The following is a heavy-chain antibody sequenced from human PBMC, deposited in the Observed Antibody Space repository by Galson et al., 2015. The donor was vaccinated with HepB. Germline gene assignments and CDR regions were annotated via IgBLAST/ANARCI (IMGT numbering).Heavy chain of an antibody. Sequence: SVKVSCKASGYTFTTYAIHWVRQAPGESLEWMGWINTGNGKTKYSQKFQDRVTITRDKSASTAYMELSSLRSEDTAVYYCARSYSYGYYFDHWGQGTLVTVSS. CDR2: INTGNGKT. D-gene: IGHD5-18*01. J-gene: IGHJ4*02. CDR1: GYTFTTYA. V-gene: IGHV1-3*04. CDR3: ARSYSYGYYFDH.